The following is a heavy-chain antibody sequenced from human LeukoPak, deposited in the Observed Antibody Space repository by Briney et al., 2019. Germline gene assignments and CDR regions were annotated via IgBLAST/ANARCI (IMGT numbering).Heavy chain of an antibody. CDR2: IYHSGST. CDR1: GYSISSGYY. Sequence: PSETLSLTCAVSGYSISSGYYWGWIRQPPGKGLEWIGSIYHSGSTYYNPSLKSRVTISVDTSKNQFSLKLSSVTAADPAVYYCARHEDPWGYFDYWGQGTLVTVSS. CDR3: ARHEDPWGYFDY. V-gene: IGHV4-38-2*01. J-gene: IGHJ4*02. D-gene: IGHD3-16*01.